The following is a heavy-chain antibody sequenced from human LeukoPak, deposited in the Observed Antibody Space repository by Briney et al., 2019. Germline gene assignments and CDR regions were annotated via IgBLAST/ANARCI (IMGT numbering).Heavy chain of an antibody. D-gene: IGHD3-9*01. CDR2: INHSGST. CDR1: GGSFSGYY. Sequence: SETLSLTCAVYGGSFSGYYWSWIRQSPGKGLEWIGEINHSGSTYYNPSLKSRVTISVDTSKNQFSLKLSSVTAADTAVYYCARGTMELDFDWPPESVDYWGQGTLVTVSS. CDR3: ARGTMELDFDWPPESVDY. V-gene: IGHV4-34*01. J-gene: IGHJ4*02.